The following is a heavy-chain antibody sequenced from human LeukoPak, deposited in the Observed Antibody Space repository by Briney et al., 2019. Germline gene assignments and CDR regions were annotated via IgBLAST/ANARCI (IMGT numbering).Heavy chain of an antibody. CDR1: GFTFDDYA. CDR3: AKAGSSGYYFDAFDI. D-gene: IGHD3-22*01. V-gene: IGHV3-9*03. J-gene: IGHJ3*02. Sequence: PGGSLRPSCAASGFTFDDYAMHWVRQAPGKGLEWVSGISWNSGSIGYVDSVKGRFTISRDNAKNSLYLQMNSLRAEDMALYYCAKAGSSGYYFDAFDIWGQGTMVTVSS. CDR2: ISWNSGSI.